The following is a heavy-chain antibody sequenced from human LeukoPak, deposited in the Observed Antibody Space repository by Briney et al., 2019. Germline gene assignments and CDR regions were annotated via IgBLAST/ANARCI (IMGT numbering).Heavy chain of an antibody. V-gene: IGHV4-59*03. Sequence: SETLSLTCTVSGDSTSNFYWNWIRQSPGKGLEWIGNIHYSGSSVYNPSLKSRVTISIDTSRRQFFLRLNSVTAADTAVYFCALAPNSNWFDFWGPGTLVTVSS. CDR3: ALAPNSNWFDF. CDR2: IHYSGSS. CDR1: GDSTSNFY. D-gene: IGHD2-8*01. J-gene: IGHJ5*01.